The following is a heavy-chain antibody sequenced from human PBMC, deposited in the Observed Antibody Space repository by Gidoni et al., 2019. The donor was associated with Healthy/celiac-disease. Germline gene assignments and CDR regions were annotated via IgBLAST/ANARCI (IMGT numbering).Heavy chain of an antibody. D-gene: IGHD3-16*02. Sequence: EVQLVQSGAEVKKPGESLRISCKGSGYSFTSHWIAWVRQRPGKGLEWRGRIDPSNSYPTHRPSFQGHVTISVDRSISTAYLQWSSLKASDTAMYYCARHPIGVISFDIWGQGTMVTVSS. CDR3: ARHPIGVISFDI. CDR1: GYSFTSHW. V-gene: IGHV5-10-1*03. J-gene: IGHJ3*02. CDR2: IDPSNSYP.